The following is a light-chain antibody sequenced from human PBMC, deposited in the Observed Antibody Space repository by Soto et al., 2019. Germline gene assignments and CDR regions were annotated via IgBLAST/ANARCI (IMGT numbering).Light chain of an antibody. CDR2: LERSGSY. CDR3: ETWATKTRV. Sequence: QLVLTQSSSSSASLGSWGKLTYTLTSGHSNDTIAWHQQPPGSATRYLMKLERSGSYNKGSGIPDRFSGSSAGADRYPDISNLRFEGEAEHYCETWATKTRVFGGGTQVTVL. J-gene: IGLJ3*02. V-gene: IGLV4-60*02. CDR1: SGHSNDT.